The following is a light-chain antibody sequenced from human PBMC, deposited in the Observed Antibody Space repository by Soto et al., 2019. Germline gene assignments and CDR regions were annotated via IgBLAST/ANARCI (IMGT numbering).Light chain of an antibody. J-gene: IGLJ2*01. V-gene: IGLV7-46*01. CDR1: TGTVTSVRY. CDR2: DTS. CDR3: LLSYGGAFMV. Sequence: QAVVTQEPSLTVSPGGTVTLTCGSSTGTVTSVRYPSWFQQKPGQAPRTLIYDTSNRHSWTPARFSGSLLGGKAALTLSGAQPEDEAEYYCLLSYGGAFMVSGGGTKLTVL.